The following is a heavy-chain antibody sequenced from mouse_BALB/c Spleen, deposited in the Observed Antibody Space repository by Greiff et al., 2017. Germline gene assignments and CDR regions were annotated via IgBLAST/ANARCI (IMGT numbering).Heavy chain of an antibody. CDR2: ISSGSSTI. V-gene: IGHV5-17*02. Sequence: VQLKESGGGLVQPGGSRKLSCAASGFTFSSFGMHWVRQAPEKGLEWVAYISSGSSTIYYADTVKGRFTISRDNPKNTLFLQMTSLRSEDTAMYYCARAYGSNYAMDYWGQGTSVTVSS. CDR3: ARAYGSNYAMDY. D-gene: IGHD1-1*01. CDR1: GFTFSSFG. J-gene: IGHJ4*01.